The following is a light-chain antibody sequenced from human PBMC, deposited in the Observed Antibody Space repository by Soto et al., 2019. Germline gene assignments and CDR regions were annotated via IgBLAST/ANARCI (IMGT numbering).Light chain of an antibody. J-gene: IGKJ5*01. CDR3: QQRSNWPLPIT. V-gene: IGKV3-11*01. CDR2: DAS. CDR1: QSVSSY. Sequence: EIVLTQSPATLSLSPGERATLSCRASQSVSSYLAWYQQKPGQAPRLLIYDASNRATGIPARFSGSGSGTDFTLTISSLEPEEFEVYYCQQRSNWPLPITFGQGTRLEIK.